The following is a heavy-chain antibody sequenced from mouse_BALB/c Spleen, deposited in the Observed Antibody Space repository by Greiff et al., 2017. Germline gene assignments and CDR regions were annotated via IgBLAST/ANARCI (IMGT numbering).Heavy chain of an antibody. Sequence: VQLQQSAAELARPGASVKMSCKASGYTFTSYTMHWVKQRPGQGLEWIGYINPSSGYTEYNQKFKDKTTLTADKSSSTAYMQLSSLTSEDSAVYYCARFTTVADYFDYWGQGTLVTVSA. D-gene: IGHD1-1*01. CDR2: INPSSGYT. CDR1: GYTFTSYT. CDR3: ARFTTVADYFDY. V-gene: IGHV1-4*02. J-gene: IGHJ3*01.